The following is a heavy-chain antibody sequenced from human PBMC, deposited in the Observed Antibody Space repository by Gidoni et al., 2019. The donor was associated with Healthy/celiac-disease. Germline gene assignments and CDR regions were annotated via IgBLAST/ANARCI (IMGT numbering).Heavy chain of an antibody. Sequence: QVQLQESGPGLVKHSQTLSLTCTVSGGSISSGGYYWSWIRQHPGKGLEWIGYIYYSGSTYYNPSLKSRVTISVDTSKNQFSLKLSSVTAADTAVYYCARDQPSTGFGELFRGQTSDAFDIWGQGTMDTVSS. J-gene: IGHJ3*02. CDR1: GGSISSGGYY. CDR2: IYYSGST. V-gene: IGHV4-31*03. D-gene: IGHD3-10*01. CDR3: ARDQPSTGFGELFRGQTSDAFDI.